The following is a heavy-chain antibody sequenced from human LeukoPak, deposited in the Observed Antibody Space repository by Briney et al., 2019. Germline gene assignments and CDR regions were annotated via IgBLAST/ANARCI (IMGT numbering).Heavy chain of an antibody. Sequence: PGGSLRLSCAASGFTFSKFAVNWVRQAPGKGLEWVSAISVSGGSTYYADSLKGRFTISRENSKNTLYLQMHSLRAEDTAVYYCAKGGGWLYYFDYWGQGTPVTVSS. CDR3: AKGGGWLYYFDY. J-gene: IGHJ4*02. D-gene: IGHD6-19*01. CDR2: ISVSGGST. V-gene: IGHV3-23*01. CDR1: GFTFSKFA.